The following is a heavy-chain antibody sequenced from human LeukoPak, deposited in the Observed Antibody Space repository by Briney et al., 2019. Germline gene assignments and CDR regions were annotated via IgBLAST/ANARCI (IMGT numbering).Heavy chain of an antibody. CDR1: GGSISSSTYY. D-gene: IGHD3-10*01. Sequence: PSETLSLTYTVSGGSISSSTYYWGWIRQPPGKGLEWIGNIYYDGSTYYNPSLKSRVTISIDTSKNQFSLKLSSVTAADTAVYYCARDRGRWPHYAFDIWGHGTMVTVSS. CDR3: ARDRGRWPHYAFDI. J-gene: IGHJ3*02. V-gene: IGHV4-39*07. CDR2: IYYDGST.